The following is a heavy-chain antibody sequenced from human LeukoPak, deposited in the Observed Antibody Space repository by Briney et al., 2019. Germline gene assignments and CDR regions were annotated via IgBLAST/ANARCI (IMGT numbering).Heavy chain of an antibody. CDR3: AKGGVGGPASRGGPVFDY. CDR1: GFTFSNYG. V-gene: IGHV3-30*02. Sequence: GGSLRLSCAASGFTFSNYGMYWVRQAPGKGLEWVAYMRYDASNKNYADSVKGRFTISRDNSKNALYLQMNGLIPEDTAVYYCAKGGVGGPASRGGPVFDYWGQGTLVTVSS. D-gene: IGHD2-2*01. CDR2: MRYDASNK. J-gene: IGHJ4*02.